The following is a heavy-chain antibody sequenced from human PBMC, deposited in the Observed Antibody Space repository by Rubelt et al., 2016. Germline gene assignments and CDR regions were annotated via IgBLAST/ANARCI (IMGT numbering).Heavy chain of an antibody. CDR1: GYTLTELS. D-gene: IGHD3-10*01. J-gene: IGHJ4*02. V-gene: IGHV1-24*01. CDR3: ATRSLRFGEIDRYFDY. CDR2: FDPEDGET. Sequence: QVQLVQSGAEVKKPGASVKVSCKVSGYTLTELSMHWVRQAPGKGLEWMGGFDPEDGETIYAQKFQGRVTMTEDTSTDTAYMELSSLRSEDTAVYYCATRSLRFGEIDRYFDYWGQGTLVTVSS.